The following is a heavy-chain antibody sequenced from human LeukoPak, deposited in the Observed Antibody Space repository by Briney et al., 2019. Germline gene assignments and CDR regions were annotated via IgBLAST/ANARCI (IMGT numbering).Heavy chain of an antibody. CDR2: IYHSGST. Sequence: SETLSLTCAVSGGSISSSNWGSWVRQPPGKGLEWIGEIYHSGSTNYNPSLKSRVTISVDKSKNQFSLKLSSVTAADTAVYYCASKGAYCSSTSCYAGFGYWGQGTLVTVSS. D-gene: IGHD2-2*01. CDR3: ASKGAYCSSTSCYAGFGY. J-gene: IGHJ4*02. CDR1: GGSISSSNW. V-gene: IGHV4-4*02.